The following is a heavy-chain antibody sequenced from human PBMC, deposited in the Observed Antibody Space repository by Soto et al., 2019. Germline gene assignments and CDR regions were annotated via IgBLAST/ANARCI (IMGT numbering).Heavy chain of an antibody. D-gene: IGHD5-18*01. J-gene: IGHJ4*02. CDR3: ARVVDTAMAFDY. CDR2: IYYSGSS. V-gene: IGHV4-59*01. CDR1: GGSISSDY. Sequence: PSETLSLTWVVSGGSISSDYWSWIRQPPGKGLEWIGYIYYSGSSNYNPSLKSRVSISVDTSKNQFSLKLTSVTAADTAVYYCARVVDTAMAFDYWGQGTLVTVSS.